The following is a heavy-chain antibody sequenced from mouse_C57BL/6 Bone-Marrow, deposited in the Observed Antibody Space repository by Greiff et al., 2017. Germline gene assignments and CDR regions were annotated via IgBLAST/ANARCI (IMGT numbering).Heavy chain of an antibody. D-gene: IGHD1-1*01. Sequence: EVKLMESGGDLVKPGGSLTLSCAASGFTFSSYGMSWFRPTPDKRLEWVATISSGGSYTYYPDSVKGRFTISRDNAKNTLYLQMSSLKSEDTAMDYCARRGSSYGDWYFDVWGTGTTVTVSS. CDR1: GFTFSSYG. CDR3: ARRGSSYGDWYFDV. J-gene: IGHJ1*03. CDR2: ISSGGSYT. V-gene: IGHV5-6*02.